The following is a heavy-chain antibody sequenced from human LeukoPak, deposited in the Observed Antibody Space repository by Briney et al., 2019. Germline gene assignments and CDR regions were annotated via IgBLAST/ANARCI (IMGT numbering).Heavy chain of an antibody. Sequence: PGGSLRLSCAASGFTFRGSAMHWVRQASGKGLEWVGRLRSKANSYASAYAAALKGRFTISTADSKHTAYLQMNSLKTEDTAVYYCTENVDTAMVEFDYWGQGTLVTVSS. CDR1: GFTFRGSA. CDR3: TENVDTAMVEFDY. CDR2: LRSKANSYAS. J-gene: IGHJ4*02. D-gene: IGHD5-18*01. V-gene: IGHV3-73*01.